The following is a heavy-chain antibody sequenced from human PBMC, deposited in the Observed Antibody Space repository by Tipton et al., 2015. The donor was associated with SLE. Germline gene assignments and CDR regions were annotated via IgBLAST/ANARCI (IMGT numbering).Heavy chain of an antibody. CDR2: IYYSGST. J-gene: IGHJ4*02. V-gene: IGHV4-31*03. D-gene: IGHD3-3*01. Sequence: TLSLTCTVSCGSISRGGYYWSWIRQHPGKGLEWIGYIYYSGSTYYNPSLKSRVTISVDTSKNQFSLKLSSVTAADTAVYYCARRDDFTTYDYWGQGTLVTVSS. CDR1: CGSISRGGYY. CDR3: ARRDDFTTYDY.